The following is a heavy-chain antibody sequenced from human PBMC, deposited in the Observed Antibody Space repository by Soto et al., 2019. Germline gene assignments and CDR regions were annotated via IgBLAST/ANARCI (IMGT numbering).Heavy chain of an antibody. Sequence: QVQLVQSGAEVKKPGSSVKVSCKAPRGLFSSYVFNWVRQAPGQGLEWMGGVNPIINIADHAQKFQGRVTITADASTGTDYMERSSLRSDDTATDFCARDRHFRGKSCNYYYIMDLWGQGTTITVSS. CDR1: RGLFSSYV. CDR3: ARDRHFRGKSCNYYYIMDL. V-gene: IGHV1-69*12. CDR2: VNPIINIA. D-gene: IGHD2-15*01. J-gene: IGHJ6*02.